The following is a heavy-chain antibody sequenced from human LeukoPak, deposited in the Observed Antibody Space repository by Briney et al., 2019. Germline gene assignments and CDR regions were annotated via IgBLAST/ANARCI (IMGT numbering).Heavy chain of an antibody. V-gene: IGHV1-2*02. CDR2: INPNSGGT. Sequence: ASVKVSCKASGYTFTGYYLHWVRQAPGQGLEWMGWINPNSGGTNYAQRFQGRVTMTRVTSISTAYMELSRLRSDDTAVYYCARDTQRIAAAVVLNYFDYWGQGTLVTVSA. J-gene: IGHJ4*02. CDR1: GYTFTGYY. CDR3: ARDTQRIAAAVVLNYFDY. D-gene: IGHD6-13*01.